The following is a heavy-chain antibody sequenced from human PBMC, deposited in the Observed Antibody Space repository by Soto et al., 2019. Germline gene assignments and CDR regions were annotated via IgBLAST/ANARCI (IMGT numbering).Heavy chain of an antibody. V-gene: IGHV4-59*08. CDR1: GGSISSYY. J-gene: IGHJ5*02. D-gene: IGHD3-22*01. Sequence: SETLSLTCTVSGGSISSYYWSWIRQPPGKGLEWIGYIYYSGSTNYNPSLKSRVTISVDTSKNQFSLKLSSVTAADTAVYYCARSHSLPGYYDSSGPSFDPWGQGTLVTVSS. CDR2: IYYSGST. CDR3: ARSHSLPGYYDSSGPSFDP.